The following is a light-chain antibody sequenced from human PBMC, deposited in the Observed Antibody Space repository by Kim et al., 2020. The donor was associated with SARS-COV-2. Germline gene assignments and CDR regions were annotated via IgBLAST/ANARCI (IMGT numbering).Light chain of an antibody. CDR3: QQYHDLVT. CDR1: QEITNY. V-gene: IGKV1-33*01. J-gene: IGKJ5*01. Sequence: SASERDRMTVTCQAGQEITNYLHGYKQNPGKAPKLLIYDASILETGVPSRFSGSQSGTDFTFTIRNLQPGDVETYYCQQYHDLVTFGQGTRLEI. CDR2: DAS.